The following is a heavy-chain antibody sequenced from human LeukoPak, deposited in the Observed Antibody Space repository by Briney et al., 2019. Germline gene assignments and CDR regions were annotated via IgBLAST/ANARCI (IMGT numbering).Heavy chain of an antibody. V-gene: IGHV3-23*01. CDR1: GFTFSTYA. J-gene: IGHJ4*02. CDR2: ISGSGTST. CDR3: ARELDRFDY. D-gene: IGHD1-7*01. Sequence: GGSLRLSCAASGFTFSTYAMSWVRQAPGKGLEWVSGISGSGTSTYHADSVRGRFTISRDNSKNTLFLQMDSLRAEDTAVYYCARELDRFDYWGQGTLVTVSS.